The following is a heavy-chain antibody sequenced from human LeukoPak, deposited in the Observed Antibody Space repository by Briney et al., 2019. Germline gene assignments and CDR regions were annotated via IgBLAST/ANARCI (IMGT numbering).Heavy chain of an antibody. V-gene: IGHV1-8*03. CDR1: GYTFTSDY. Sequence: ASVKGSCKASGYTFTSDYINWVRQATGQGLEWMGWMNPNSGNTGYAQKFQGRVTITRHTSISTAYMELSSLRSEDTAVYYCARGSEPHYYDSSTLDFWGQGTLVTVSS. CDR2: MNPNSGNT. J-gene: IGHJ4*02. D-gene: IGHD3-22*01. CDR3: ARGSEPHYYDSSTLDF.